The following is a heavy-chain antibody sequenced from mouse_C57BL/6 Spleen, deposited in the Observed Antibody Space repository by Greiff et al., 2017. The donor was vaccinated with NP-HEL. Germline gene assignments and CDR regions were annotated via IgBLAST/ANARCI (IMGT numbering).Heavy chain of an antibody. V-gene: IGHV1-82*01. CDR3: ARGEFAY. J-gene: IGHJ3*01. CDR1: GYAFSSSW. CDR2: IYPGDGDT. Sequence: QVQLQHSGPELVKPGASVKISCKASGYAFSSSWMNWVKQRPGKGLEWIGRIYPGDGDTNYNGKFKGKATLTADKSSSTAYMQLSSLTSEDSAVYFCARGEFAYWGQGTLVTVSA.